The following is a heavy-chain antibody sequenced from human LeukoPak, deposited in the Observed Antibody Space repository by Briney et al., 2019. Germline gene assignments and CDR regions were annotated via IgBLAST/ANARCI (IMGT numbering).Heavy chain of an antibody. J-gene: IGHJ4*02. Sequence: GASVKVSCKASGYTFTGYYMHWVRQAPGQGLEWMGWINPNSGGTNYAQKFQGRVTMTRDTSISTAYMELSRLRSDDTAVYYCARDLGSIAARPRDYWGQGTLVTVS. CDR2: INPNSGGT. CDR3: ARDLGSIAARPRDY. D-gene: IGHD6-6*01. CDR1: GYTFTGYY. V-gene: IGHV1-2*02.